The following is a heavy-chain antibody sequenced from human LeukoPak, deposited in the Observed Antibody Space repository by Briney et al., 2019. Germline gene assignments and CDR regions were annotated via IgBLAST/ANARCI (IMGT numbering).Heavy chain of an antibody. Sequence: SETLSLTCAVYGGSFSGYCWSWIRQPPGKGLEWIGEINHSGSTNNNPSLKSRVTISVDTFKNQFSLKLSSVTAADTAVYYCATAHYNFWSGYYDYYFDYWGQGTLVTVSS. V-gene: IGHV4-34*01. J-gene: IGHJ4*02. CDR3: ATAHYNFWSGYYDYYFDY. D-gene: IGHD3-3*01. CDR1: GGSFSGYC. CDR2: INHSGST.